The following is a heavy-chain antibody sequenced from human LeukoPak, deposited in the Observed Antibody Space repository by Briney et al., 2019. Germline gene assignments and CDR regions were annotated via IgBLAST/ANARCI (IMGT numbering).Heavy chain of an antibody. CDR1: GGSFSGYY. V-gene: IGHV4-34*01. CDR3: ARGHDIVATI. Sequence: SETLSLTCAVYGGSFSGYYWSWIRQPPGKGLEWIGEINHSGSTNYNPSLKSRVTISVDTSKNQFSLKQSSVTAADTAVYYCARGHDIVATIWGQGTLVTVSS. J-gene: IGHJ4*02. CDR2: INHSGST. D-gene: IGHD5-12*01.